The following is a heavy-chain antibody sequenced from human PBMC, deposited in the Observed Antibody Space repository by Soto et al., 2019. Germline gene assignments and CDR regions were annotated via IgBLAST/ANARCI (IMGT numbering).Heavy chain of an antibody. J-gene: IGHJ4*02. CDR1: GDSVSSGAYY. D-gene: IGHD3-10*01. V-gene: IGHV4-61*08. CDR2: VYYSGST. Sequence: SETLSLTCSVSGDSVSSGAYYWSWIRQPPGKGLEWIGYVYYSGSTNYNPSLESGVTISVDTSKNQFSLNFTSVTAADTAVYYCARGRGTLVRGVGLVIWRLDYWGEGTLVTVSS. CDR3: ARGRGTLVRGVGLVIWRLDY.